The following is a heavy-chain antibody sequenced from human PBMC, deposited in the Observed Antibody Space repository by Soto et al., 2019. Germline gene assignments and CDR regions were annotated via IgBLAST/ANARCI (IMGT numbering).Heavy chain of an antibody. Sequence: SLRLSCTTSVFTFDDYAMHCVRQAPGKGLEWVSSISWNTGSIGYADSVKGRFTISRDNNKNSLYLEMNSLRAEDTALYYCVQGRGYYSPFDDWGLGTL. D-gene: IGHD6-25*01. V-gene: IGHV3-9*01. CDR3: VQGRGYYSPFDD. J-gene: IGHJ4*02. CDR1: VFTFDDYA. CDR2: ISWNTGSI.